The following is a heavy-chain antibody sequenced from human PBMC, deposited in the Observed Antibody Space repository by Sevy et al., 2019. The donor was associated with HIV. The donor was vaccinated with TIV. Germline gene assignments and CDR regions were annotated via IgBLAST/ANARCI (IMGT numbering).Heavy chain of an antibody. D-gene: IGHD2-2*01. CDR1: GYTFTDYY. CDR3: ARYCSSTSCYAPPFDY. J-gene: IGHJ4*02. Sequence: ASVKVSCKASGYTFTDYYMHWVRQAPGQGLEWMGRINPKRGGTNYAQKFQGRVTMTRDTSIGTAYMELSRLRSDDTAVYYCARYCSSTSCYAPPFDYWGQGTLVTVSS. V-gene: IGHV1-2*06. CDR2: INPKRGGT.